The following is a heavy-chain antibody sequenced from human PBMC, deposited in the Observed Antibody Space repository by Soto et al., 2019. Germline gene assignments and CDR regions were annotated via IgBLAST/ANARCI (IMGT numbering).Heavy chain of an antibody. CDR3: AKDGYYDILTERYFDY. CDR1: GFTFSSYA. J-gene: IGHJ4*02. V-gene: IGHV3-30-3*01. CDR2: ISYDGSNK. Sequence: PGGSLRLSCAASGFTFSSYALHWVRQAPGKGLEWVAVISYDGSNKYYADSVKGRFTISRDNSKNTLYLHMNSLRAEDTAVYYCAKDGYYDILTERYFDYWGQGTLVIVTS. D-gene: IGHD3-9*01.